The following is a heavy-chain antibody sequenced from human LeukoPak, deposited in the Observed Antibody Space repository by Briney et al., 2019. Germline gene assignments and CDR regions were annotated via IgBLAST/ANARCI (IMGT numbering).Heavy chain of an antibody. V-gene: IGHV1-18*01. CDR3: ARDFFHGHCAGLSCFLLDY. CDR1: GYTFTRYG. D-gene: IGHD2-15*01. CDR2: ISANNGDT. Sequence: ASVKVSCKASGYTFTRYGISWVRQAPGQRREWMGWISANNGDTNSAQKLQDRVTMTTDPSTSTAYMELRSLRSDDTAVYYCARDFFHGHCAGLSCFLLDYWGQGPLVTVSS. J-gene: IGHJ4*02.